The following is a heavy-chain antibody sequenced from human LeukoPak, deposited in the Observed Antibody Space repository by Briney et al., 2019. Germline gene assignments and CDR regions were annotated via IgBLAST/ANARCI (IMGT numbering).Heavy chain of an antibody. J-gene: IGHJ4*02. V-gene: IGHV3-48*03. D-gene: IGHD3-9*01. CDR1: GFTFSSYE. Sequence: GGSLRLSCAASGFTFSSYEMNWVRQAPGKGLEWVSYISSSGSTIYYADSVKGRFTISRDNAKNSLYLQMNSLRAEDTAVYYCARGDPYYDILTGYPDYWGQGTLVTVSS. CDR2: ISSSGSTI. CDR3: ARGDPYYDILTGYPDY.